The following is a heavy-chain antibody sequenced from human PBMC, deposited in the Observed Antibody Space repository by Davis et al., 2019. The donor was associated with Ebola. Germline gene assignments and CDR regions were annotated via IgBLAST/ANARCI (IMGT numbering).Heavy chain of an antibody. CDR2: IYYRGST. D-gene: IGHD3-10*01. V-gene: IGHV4-59*12. CDR3: ARERRLYGSGYYGMDV. Sequence: SETLSLTCTVSGGSISSYYWSWIRQPPGKGLEWIGYIYYRGSTNYNPSLKSRVTISVDTSKNQFSLKLSSVTAADTAVYYCARERRLYGSGYYGMDVWGQGTTVTVSS. CDR1: GGSISSYY. J-gene: IGHJ6*02.